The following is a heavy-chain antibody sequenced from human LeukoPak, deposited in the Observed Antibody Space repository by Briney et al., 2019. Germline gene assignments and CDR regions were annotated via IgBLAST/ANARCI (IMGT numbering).Heavy chain of an antibody. CDR2: ITEDGNEK. CDR3: AREDIAVTFADFDC. Sequence: TGGSLRLSCIASGFTFSTYWMSWVRQAPGKGLEGVASITEDGNEKYPVDSVKGRFTISRDNAKNSLYLQVSGLRAEDTAVYYCAREDIAVTFADFDCWGQGTLVTVSS. CDR1: GFTFSTYW. V-gene: IGHV3-7*03. J-gene: IGHJ4*02. D-gene: IGHD6-19*01.